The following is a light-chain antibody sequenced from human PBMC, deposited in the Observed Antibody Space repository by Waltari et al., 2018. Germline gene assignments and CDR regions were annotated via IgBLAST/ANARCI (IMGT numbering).Light chain of an antibody. V-gene: IGKV1-39*01. CDR3: QQYDSYPWT. CDR2: AAS. J-gene: IGKJ1*01. CDR1: QSISTY. Sequence: DIQMTQSPSSLSASVGDRVTITCRASQSISTYLNWYQQRPGKAPKLLIYAASSLQSGVPSRFSGTGSETDFTLTISSLQPEDFATYYCQQYDSYPWTFGQGTKVEI.